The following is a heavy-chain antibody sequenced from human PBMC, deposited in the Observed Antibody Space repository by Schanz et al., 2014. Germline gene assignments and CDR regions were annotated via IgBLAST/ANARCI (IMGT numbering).Heavy chain of an antibody. CDR3: ARDRLECGAECYSVEVFEI. CDR1: GYPFTSDD. D-gene: IGHD2-21*01. V-gene: IGHV1-8*01. CDR2: MNPNSGDT. Sequence: QVQLVQSGAEVKKPGASVKVSCRASGYPFTSDDITWVRQAPGQGLEWMGWMNPNSGDTGYPRKFQDRVTMTRNSSISTAYMELNSLTSEDTAVYYCARDRLECGAECYSVEVFEIWGQGTLVIVSS. J-gene: IGHJ4*02.